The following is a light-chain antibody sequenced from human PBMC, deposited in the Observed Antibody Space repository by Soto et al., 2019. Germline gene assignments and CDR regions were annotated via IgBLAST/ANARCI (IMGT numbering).Light chain of an antibody. CDR2: EVT. Sequence: QSVLTQPPSASGSPGQSVTISCTGTSSDVGGYDYVSWYQQHPGKAPKLMIYEVTIRPSGVSDRFSGSKSGNTASLTVSGLQAEDEADYYCCSYAPSSLWVFGGGTKLTVL. J-gene: IGLJ3*02. CDR1: SSDVGGYDY. V-gene: IGLV2-8*01. CDR3: CSYAPSSLWV.